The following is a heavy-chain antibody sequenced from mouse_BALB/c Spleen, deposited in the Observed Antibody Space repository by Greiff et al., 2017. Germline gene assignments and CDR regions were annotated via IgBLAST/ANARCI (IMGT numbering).Heavy chain of an antibody. Sequence: QVQLQQSGAELVRPGVSVKISCKGSGYTFTDYAMHWVKQSHAKSLEWIGVISTYYGDASYNQKFKGKATMTVDKSSSTAYMELARLTSEDSAIYYCARTGTITTVEGYFDVWGAGTTVTVSS. CDR2: ISTYYGDA. D-gene: IGHD1-1*01. V-gene: IGHV1S137*01. CDR3: ARTGTITTVEGYFDV. J-gene: IGHJ1*01. CDR1: GYTFTDYA.